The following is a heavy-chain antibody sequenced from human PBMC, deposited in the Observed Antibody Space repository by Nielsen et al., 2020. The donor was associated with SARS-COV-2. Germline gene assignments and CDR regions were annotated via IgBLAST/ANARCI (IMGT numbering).Heavy chain of an antibody. J-gene: IGHJ4*02. Sequence: SETLSLTCSVFGDSINNDDNYWSWIRQSPGKGLEWIGYILYNGTTYYSSPLKSRLTISLDTSKNQFSLKLASVTVADTAVYYCARGARDWGQGALGTVAS. V-gene: IGHV4-31*03. CDR3: ARGARD. CDR2: ILYNGTT. CDR1: GDSINNDDNY.